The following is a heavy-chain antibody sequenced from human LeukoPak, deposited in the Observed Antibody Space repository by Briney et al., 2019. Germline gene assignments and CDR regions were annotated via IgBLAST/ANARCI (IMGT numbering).Heavy chain of an antibody. D-gene: IGHD4-17*01. CDR2: VSSSSSYI. J-gene: IGHJ4*02. Sequence: GSLRLSCAAAGFTFSSYYMNWVRQAPGKGLEWVSSVSSSSSYIYYADSVKGRFTISRDNAKNSLYLQMNSLRAEDTAVYYCARGDYGDFDYWGQRTLVTVSS. V-gene: IGHV3-21*01. CDR3: ARGDYGDFDY. CDR1: GFTFSSYY.